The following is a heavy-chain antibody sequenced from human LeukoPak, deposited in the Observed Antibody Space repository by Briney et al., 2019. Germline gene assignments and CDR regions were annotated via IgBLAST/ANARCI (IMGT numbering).Heavy chain of an antibody. Sequence: GASVKVSCRASGYTFTSYGISWVRQAPGQGPEWMGWISAYNGNTNYAQKLQGRVTMTTDTSTSTAYMELRSLRSDDTAVYYCARLRYYSESNANNRFDYWGQGTLVTVSS. CDR3: ARLRYYSESNANNRFDY. D-gene: IGHD3-22*01. V-gene: IGHV1-18*01. CDR2: ISAYNGNT. J-gene: IGHJ4*02. CDR1: GYTFTSYG.